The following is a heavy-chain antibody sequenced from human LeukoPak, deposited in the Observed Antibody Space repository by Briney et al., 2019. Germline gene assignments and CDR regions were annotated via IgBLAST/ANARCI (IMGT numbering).Heavy chain of an antibody. D-gene: IGHD1-7*01. CDR3: ARGKGGNWNYAIFNY. Sequence: GGSLRLSCAASGFTFSSYGMHWVRQAPGKGLEWVSAIGAAGDTYYPGSVKGRFTISRENAKNSLYLQMNSLRAGDTAVYYCARGKGGNWNYAIFNYWGQGTLVTVSS. CDR2: IGAAGDT. J-gene: IGHJ4*01. CDR1: GFTFSSYG. V-gene: IGHV3-13*01.